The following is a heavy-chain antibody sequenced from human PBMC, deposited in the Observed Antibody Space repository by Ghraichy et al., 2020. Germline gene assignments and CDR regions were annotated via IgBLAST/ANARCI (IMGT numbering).Heavy chain of an antibody. CDR1: GFTFSSYA. Sequence: GESLNISCAASGFTFSSYAMSWVRQAPGKGLEWVSAISGSGGSTYYADSVKGRFTISRDNSKNTLYLQMNSMRAEDTAVYYCALRPIRTPLYGMDVWGQGTTVTVSS. V-gene: IGHV3-23*01. CDR3: ALRPIRTPLYGMDV. D-gene: IGHD5-12*01. J-gene: IGHJ6*02. CDR2: ISGSGGST.